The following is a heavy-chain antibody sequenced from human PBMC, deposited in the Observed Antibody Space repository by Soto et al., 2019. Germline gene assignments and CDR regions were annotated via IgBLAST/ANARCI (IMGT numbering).Heavy chain of an antibody. CDR3: ARTSAAGTNYNGMDV. CDR1: GYSFTSYW. J-gene: IGHJ6*02. CDR2: IYPGDSDT. Sequence: PGESLKISCKGSGYSFTSYWIGWVRQMPGKGLEWMGIIYPGDSDTRYSPSFQGQVTISADKSISTAYLQWSSLKASDTAMYYCARTSAAGTNYNGMDVWGQGTTVTVSS. D-gene: IGHD6-13*01. V-gene: IGHV5-51*01.